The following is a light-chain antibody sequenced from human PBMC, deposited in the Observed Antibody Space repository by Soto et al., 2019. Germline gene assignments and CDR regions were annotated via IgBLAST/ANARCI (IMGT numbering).Light chain of an antibody. CDR3: QQYNTYST. CDR2: DAS. Sequence: DIQMTQSPSTLSASVGDRVTIPCRASQSIIRWLAWYQQKPGKAPKALIYDASTLRSGVPSRFSGGGSGTEFTLTISSLQPDDFATYYCQQYNTYSTFGQGTRLEIK. V-gene: IGKV1-5*01. J-gene: IGKJ5*01. CDR1: QSIIRW.